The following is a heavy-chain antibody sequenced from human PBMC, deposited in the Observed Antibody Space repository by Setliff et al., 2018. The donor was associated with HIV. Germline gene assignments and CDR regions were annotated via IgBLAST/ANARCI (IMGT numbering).Heavy chain of an antibody. D-gene: IGHD1-1*01. Sequence: ASVKVSCKVFGYTLAALSIHWVRQAPGKGLEWMGGFDPEDGERINAEKFQGRVTMTADTSTDTAYMALSSLTSEDTAVYYCAGGLVSQKVPFDPWGQGTLVTVSS. V-gene: IGHV1-24*01. CDR1: GYTLAALS. CDR2: FDPEDGER. J-gene: IGHJ5*02. CDR3: AGGLVSQKVPFDP.